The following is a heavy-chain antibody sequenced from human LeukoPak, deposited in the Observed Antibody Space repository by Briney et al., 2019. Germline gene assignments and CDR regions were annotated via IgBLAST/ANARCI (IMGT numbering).Heavy chain of an antibody. J-gene: IGHJ3*02. Sequence: PGGSLRLSCAASGFTFSSYAMGWVRQAPGKGLEWVSLISGSGGSTYYADSVKGRFTISRDNSKNTLYLQMNSLRAEDTAVYYCATDVADSSGYYYFDAFHIWGQGTMVTVSS. CDR2: ISGSGGST. CDR1: GFTFSSYA. V-gene: IGHV3-23*01. D-gene: IGHD3-22*01. CDR3: ATDVADSSGYYYFDAFHI.